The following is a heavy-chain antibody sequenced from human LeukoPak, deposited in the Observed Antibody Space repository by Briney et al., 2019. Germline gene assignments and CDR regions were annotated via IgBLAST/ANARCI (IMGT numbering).Heavy chain of an antibody. CDR2: IYYSGST. D-gene: IGHD4-23*01. Sequence: SETLSLTCTASGGSISSYYWSWIRQPPGKGLEWIGYIYYSGSTNYNPSLKSRVTISVDTSKNQFSLKLSSVTAADTAVYYCARLGYGGNSPDVAFDIWGQGTMVTVSS. V-gene: IGHV4-59*01. J-gene: IGHJ3*02. CDR3: ARLGYGGNSPDVAFDI. CDR1: GGSISSYY.